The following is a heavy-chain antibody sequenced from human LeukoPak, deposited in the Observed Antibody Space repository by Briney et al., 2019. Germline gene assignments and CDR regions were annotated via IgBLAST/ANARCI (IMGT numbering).Heavy chain of an antibody. CDR2: ISSSSSYI. D-gene: IGHD6-19*01. J-gene: IGHJ4*02. CDR3: ARACIAVAGIVDY. CDR1: GFTFSSYA. Sequence: GRSLRLSCAASGFTFSSYAMHWVRQAPGKGLEWVSSISSSSSYIYYADSVKGRFTISRDNAKNSLYLQMNSLRAEDTAVYYCARACIAVAGIVDYWGQGTLVTVFS. V-gene: IGHV3-21*01.